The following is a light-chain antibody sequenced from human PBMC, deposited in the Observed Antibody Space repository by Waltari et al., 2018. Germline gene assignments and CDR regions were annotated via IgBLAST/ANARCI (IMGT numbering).Light chain of an antibody. CDR3: QQYDDWPRT. V-gene: IGKV3-15*01. Sequence: EIVMTQSPASLSVSPGDRVTLSCRASQSVGTSLAWYQQRPGRAPRLLVYRASTRASDIPARFSGSGSGTDFTLSISTLQSEDCAGYYCQQYDDWPRTFGQGTKVEIK. CDR1: QSVGTS. J-gene: IGKJ1*01. CDR2: RAS.